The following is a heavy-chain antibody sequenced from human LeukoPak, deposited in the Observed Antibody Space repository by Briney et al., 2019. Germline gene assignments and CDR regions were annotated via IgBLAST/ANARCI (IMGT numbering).Heavy chain of an antibody. D-gene: IGHD2-15*01. V-gene: IGHV3-23*01. CDR2: SGDSDGST. CDR1: GLTFSGSG. J-gene: IGHJ4*02. CDR3: AKGGCRGTCNPLAY. Sequence: GGSLRLSCAASGLTFSGSGMSWFRQAPGKGLEWISSSGDSDGSTYYADSLKGRFTISRDSSKNTLYLQMNNLRAEDTAVYYCAKGGCRGTCNPLAYWGQGALVTVSP.